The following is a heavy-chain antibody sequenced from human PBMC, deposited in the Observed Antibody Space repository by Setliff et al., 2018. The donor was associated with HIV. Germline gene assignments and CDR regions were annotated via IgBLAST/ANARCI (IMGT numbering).Heavy chain of an antibody. D-gene: IGHD6-13*01. CDR2: ISWKSGSL. V-gene: IGHV3-9*03. CDR1: GSIFDDYA. CDR3: AKDRGAAAGNGGYLDY. Sequence: GGSLRLSCAASGSIFDDYAMHWVRQAPGKGLEWVSGISWKSGSLGYADSVKGRSTISRDNAKNSLYLQMNSLRAEDMALYYCAKDRGAAAGNGGYLDYWGQGTLVTVSS. J-gene: IGHJ4*02.